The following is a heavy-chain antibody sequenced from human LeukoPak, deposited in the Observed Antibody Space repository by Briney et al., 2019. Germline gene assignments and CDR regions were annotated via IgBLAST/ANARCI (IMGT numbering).Heavy chain of an antibody. CDR1: GFTFSSYG. D-gene: IGHD6-13*01. CDR2: IRYDGSNK. Sequence: PGGSLRLSCAASGFTFSSYGMHWVRQAPGKGLEWWAFIRYDGSNKYYADSVKGRFTISRDNSKNTLYLQMNSLRAEDTAVYYCARDSGIAAAGSFDYWGQGTLVTVSS. CDR3: ARDSGIAAAGSFDY. V-gene: IGHV3-30*02. J-gene: IGHJ4*02.